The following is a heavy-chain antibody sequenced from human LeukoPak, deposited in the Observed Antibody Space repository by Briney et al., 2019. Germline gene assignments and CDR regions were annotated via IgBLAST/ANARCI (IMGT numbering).Heavy chain of an antibody. CDR1: GYSNSSGYY. CDR3: AAASGSYYYYYMDV. V-gene: IGHV4-38-2*02. CDR2: IYHSGST. Sequence: PSETLSLXCTVSGYSNSSGYYWGWILQPPGKGLEWIGSIYHSGSTYYNPSLKSRVTISVDTSKNQFSLKLSSVTAADTAVYYCAAASGSYYYYYMDVWGKGTTVTVSS. J-gene: IGHJ6*03. D-gene: IGHD1-26*01.